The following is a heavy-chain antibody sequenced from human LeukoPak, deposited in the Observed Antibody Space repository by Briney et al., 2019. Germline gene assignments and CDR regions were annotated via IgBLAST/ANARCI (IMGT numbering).Heavy chain of an antibody. CDR1: GYTFTVYH. Sequence: ASVKVSCKASGYTFTVYHIHWVRQAPGQGLEWMGWINPNSGGTVYAQKFQGRVTMTRDSSITAVYMELSRLRSDDTAVYYCARDSGDYYGAGSTFDYWGQGALVTVSS. J-gene: IGHJ4*02. V-gene: IGHV1-2*02. CDR3: ARDSGDYYGAGSTFDY. D-gene: IGHD3-10*01. CDR2: INPNSGGT.